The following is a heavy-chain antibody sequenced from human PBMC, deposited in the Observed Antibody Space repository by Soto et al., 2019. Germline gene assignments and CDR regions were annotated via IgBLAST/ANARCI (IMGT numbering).Heavy chain of an antibody. CDR3: ARGQRFLEWLSEYYYYGMDV. J-gene: IGHJ6*02. Sequence: ASVKVSCKASGYTFTSYDINWVRQATGQGLEWMGWMNPNSGNTGYAQKFQGRVTMTRNTSISTAYMELSSLRSEDTAVYYCARGQRFLEWLSEYYYYGMDVWGQGTTVTVYS. D-gene: IGHD3-3*01. CDR2: MNPNSGNT. CDR1: GYTFTSYD. V-gene: IGHV1-8*01.